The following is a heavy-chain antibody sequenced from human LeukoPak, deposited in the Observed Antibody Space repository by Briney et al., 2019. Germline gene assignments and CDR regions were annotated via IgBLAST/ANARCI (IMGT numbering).Heavy chain of an antibody. CDR3: AKETQYSSGYNDY. CDR2: ISGSAGNT. D-gene: IGHD6-19*01. J-gene: IGHJ4*02. V-gene: IGHV3-23*01. CDR1: GFTFSSYA. Sequence: GGSLRLSCAASGFTFSSYAMSWVRQAPGKGLEWVSAISGSAGNTYYADSVKGRFTISRDNSKNTLYLQMNSLRAEDTAVYYCAKETQYSSGYNDYWGQGTLVTVSS.